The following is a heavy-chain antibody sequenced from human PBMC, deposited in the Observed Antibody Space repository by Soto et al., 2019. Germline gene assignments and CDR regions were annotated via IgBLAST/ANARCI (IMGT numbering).Heavy chain of an antibody. CDR3: ARTLRRYDAFDI. CDR2: IWYDGSNK. Sequence: GGSLRLSCAASGFTFSSYGMHWVRQAPGKGLEWVAVIWYDGSNKYYADSVKGRFTISRDNSKNTLYLQMNSLRAEDTAVYYCARTLRRYDAFDIWGQGTMVTVSS. J-gene: IGHJ3*02. CDR1: GFTFSSYG. V-gene: IGHV3-33*01. D-gene: IGHD4-17*01.